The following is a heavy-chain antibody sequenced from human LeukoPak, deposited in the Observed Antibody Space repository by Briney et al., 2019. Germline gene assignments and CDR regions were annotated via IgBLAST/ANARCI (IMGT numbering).Heavy chain of an antibody. V-gene: IGHV4-59*11. J-gene: IGHJ5*02. CDR2: IHHSGET. CDR3: ARYGSSSISRWFDP. D-gene: IGHD6-6*01. Sequence: SETLSLTCSVSGASINSHWWSWIRQPPGRGLEWIAYIHHSGETNYNPSLKSRVTISLDTSKNQVSLKLSSVTAADTAVYYCARYGSSSISRWFDPWGQGTLVTVSS. CDR1: GASINSHW.